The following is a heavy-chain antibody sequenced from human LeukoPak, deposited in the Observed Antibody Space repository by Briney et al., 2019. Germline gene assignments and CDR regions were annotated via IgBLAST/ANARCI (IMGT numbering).Heavy chain of an antibody. CDR3: ARDQVPGLY. CDR1: GFTFSRFV. Sequence: GGSLRLSCAASGFTFSRFVMSWVRQAPGKGLEWVSAISGSGGSTFYADSVKGRFTISRDNSKNTLYLQMNILRAEDTAVYYCARDQVPGLYWGQGTLVTVSS. J-gene: IGHJ4*02. V-gene: IGHV3-23*01. CDR2: ISGSGGST.